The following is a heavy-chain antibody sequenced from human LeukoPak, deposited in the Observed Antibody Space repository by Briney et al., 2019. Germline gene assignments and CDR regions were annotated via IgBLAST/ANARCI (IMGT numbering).Heavy chain of an antibody. CDR1: GFTFSTYG. V-gene: IGHV3-23*01. CDR3: AREVGPNDY. J-gene: IGHJ4*02. D-gene: IGHD1-26*01. Sequence: GGSLRLSCAASGFTFSTYGMSWVRQGPGKGLKWVSTISDSGGSTYYADSVKGRFTISRDNSRNTLDLHMDSLRAEDTAVYYCAREVGPNDYWGQGTLVTVSS. CDR2: ISDSGGST.